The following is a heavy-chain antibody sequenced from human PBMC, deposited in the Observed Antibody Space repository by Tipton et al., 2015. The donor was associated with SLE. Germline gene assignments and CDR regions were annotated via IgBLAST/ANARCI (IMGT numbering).Heavy chain of an antibody. CDR2: TYYRTQWYN. D-gene: IGHD1-7*01. V-gene: IGHV6-1*01. Sequence: GLVKPSQTLSLTCAISGDSVSSNSAAWHWIRQSPSRGLEWLGRTYYRTQWYNDYAVSVKSRITINPDTSKNQFSLQLNSVTPEDTAVYYCAREDNWNYVPLAFDIWGQGTMVTVSS. J-gene: IGHJ3*02. CDR3: AREDNWNYVPLAFDI. CDR1: GDSVSSNSAA.